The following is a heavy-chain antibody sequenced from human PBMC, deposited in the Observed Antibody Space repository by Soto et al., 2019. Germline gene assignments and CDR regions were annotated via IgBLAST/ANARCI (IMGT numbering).Heavy chain of an antibody. J-gene: IGHJ4*01. Sequence: PSVKVSCKASGYTFTSYGISWVRQAPGQGLEWMGWISAYNGNTNYAQKLQGRVTMTTDTSTSKAYMELTSLRYDDTAVYYCARDRLVARSTGLRTDYWGHGNLVTVSS. V-gene: IGHV1-18*01. CDR2: ISAYNGNT. D-gene: IGHD5-12*01. CDR1: GYTFTSYG. CDR3: ARDRLVARSTGLRTDY.